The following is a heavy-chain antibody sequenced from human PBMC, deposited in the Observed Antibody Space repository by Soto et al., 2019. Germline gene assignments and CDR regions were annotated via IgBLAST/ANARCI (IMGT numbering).Heavy chain of an antibody. V-gene: IGHV1-69*12. J-gene: IGHJ5*02. CDR1: GGTFSSYA. CDR3: ARDPRAYGLASRWFDP. D-gene: IGHD3-3*02. CDR2: IIPIFGTA. Sequence: QVQLVQSGAEVKKPGSSVKVSCKASGGTFSSYAISWVRQAPGQGLEWMGGIIPIFGTANYAQKFQGRVTITADESTSTAYMERSSLRSEDTAVYYCARDPRAYGLASRWFDPWGQGTLVTVSS.